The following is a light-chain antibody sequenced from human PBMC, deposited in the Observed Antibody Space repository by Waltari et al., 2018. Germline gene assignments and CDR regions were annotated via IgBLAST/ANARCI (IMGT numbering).Light chain of an antibody. J-gene: IGKJ4*01. Sequence: EIVMTQSPATLSVSPGARATLSCRASQSVSSNLAWYQQKPGQAPRLLIYGASSRATGIPARVSGSGSWTEFTLTISSLQSEDFAVYYCQQYNNWPLTFGGGTKVEIK. CDR1: QSVSSN. V-gene: IGKV3-15*01. CDR2: GAS. CDR3: QQYNNWPLT.